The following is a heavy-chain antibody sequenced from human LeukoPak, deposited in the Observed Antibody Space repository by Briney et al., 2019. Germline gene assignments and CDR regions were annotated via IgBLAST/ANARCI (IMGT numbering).Heavy chain of an antibody. V-gene: IGHV4-59*08. CDR2: IYYSGST. D-gene: IGHD5-12*01. Sequence: SETLSLTCTVSGGSISSYYWSWIRQPPGKGLEWIGYIYYSGSTNYNPSLKSRVTISVDTSKNQFSLKLSSVTAADTAVYYCARSKSGYGLDYWGQGTLVTVPS. J-gene: IGHJ4*02. CDR3: ARSKSGYGLDY. CDR1: GGSISSYY.